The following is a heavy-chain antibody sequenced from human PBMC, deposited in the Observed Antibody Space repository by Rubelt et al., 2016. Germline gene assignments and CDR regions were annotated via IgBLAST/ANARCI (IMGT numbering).Heavy chain of an antibody. Sequence: QVQLVESGGGVVQPGRSLRLSCAVSGFTFRSYAMHWVRQAQGKGLEGVAVISNDGSNKNYADSVKGRFTISRDNSKNTLYLEMNSLRGEDTAVYYCARLESPLGGYWGQGTLVTVSS. CDR2: ISNDGSNK. CDR1: GFTFRSYA. V-gene: IGHV3-30*04. J-gene: IGHJ4*02. D-gene: IGHD3-16*01. CDR3: ARLESPLGGY.